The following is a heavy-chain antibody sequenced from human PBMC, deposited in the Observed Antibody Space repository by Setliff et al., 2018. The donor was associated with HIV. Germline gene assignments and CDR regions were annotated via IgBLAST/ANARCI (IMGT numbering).Heavy chain of an antibody. V-gene: IGHV4-34*01. Sequence: SETLSLTCAVYGESFSDYAWNWIRQPPGKGLEWLGEINHSGSTNYNPSPKSRVTISVDTSKHQFSLKLSSVTAADTAVYNCARVQMAYAAFDVWGQGTMVTVSS. CDR1: GESFSDYA. J-gene: IGHJ3*01. D-gene: IGHD4-17*01. CDR2: INHSGST. CDR3: ARVQMAYAAFDV.